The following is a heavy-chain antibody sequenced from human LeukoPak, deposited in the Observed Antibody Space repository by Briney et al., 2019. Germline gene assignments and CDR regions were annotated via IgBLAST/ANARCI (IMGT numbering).Heavy chain of an antibody. CDR2: INHSGST. D-gene: IGHD6-13*01. Sequence: SETLSLTCAVYGGSFSGYYWSWIRQPPGKGLDWIGEINHSGSTNYNPSLKSRVTISVATSKNQFSLKLSSVTAADTAVYYCARVGQQLVYKWFDPWGQGTLVTVSS. CDR1: GGSFSGYY. CDR3: ARVGQQLVYKWFDP. V-gene: IGHV4-34*01. J-gene: IGHJ5*02.